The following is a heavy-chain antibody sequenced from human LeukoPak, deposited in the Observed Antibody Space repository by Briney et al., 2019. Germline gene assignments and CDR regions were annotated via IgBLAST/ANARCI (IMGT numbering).Heavy chain of an antibody. V-gene: IGHV3-21*06. D-gene: IGHD5-24*01. CDR2: ISSSSSYI. Sequence: RSGGSLRLSCAASGFTFSIYSINWVRQAPGRGLEWVSSISSSSSYIYYADSVKGRFTISRDNAKNSLYLQMNSLRAEDTAVYYCARDWRRYGYSGYIFDIWGQGTMVTVSS. CDR3: ARDWRRYGYSGYIFDI. CDR1: GFTFSIYS. J-gene: IGHJ3*02.